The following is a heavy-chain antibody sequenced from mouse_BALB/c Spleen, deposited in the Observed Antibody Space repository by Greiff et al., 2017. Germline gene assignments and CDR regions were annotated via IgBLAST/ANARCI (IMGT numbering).Heavy chain of an antibody. CDR1: GFTFSDYG. CDR3: ARDRGVTTGYAMDY. J-gene: IGHJ4*01. V-gene: IGHV5-15*02. CDR2: ISNLAYSI. D-gene: IGHD1-1*01. Sequence: EVQRVESGGGLVQPGGSWKLSCAASGFTFSDYGMAWVRQAPGKGPEWVAFISNLAYSIYYADTVTGRFTISRENAKNTLYLEMSSLRSEDTAMYYCARDRGVTTGYAMDYWGQGTSVTVSS.